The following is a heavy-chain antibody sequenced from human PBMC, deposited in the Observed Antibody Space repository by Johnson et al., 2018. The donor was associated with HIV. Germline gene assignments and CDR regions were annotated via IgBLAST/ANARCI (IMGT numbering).Heavy chain of an antibody. D-gene: IGHD4-23*01. V-gene: IGHV3-11*04. Sequence: QVQLVESGGGVVQPGRSLRLSCAASGFTVSSNYMSWVRQAPGKGLEWVSSITSSGSVIHYADSVKGRFTISRDNAKNTLYLQMNSLRAEDTAVYYCSSPGTVVTGLAFDIWGQGTMVTVSS. CDR1: GFTVSSNY. CDR3: SSPGTVVTGLAFDI. J-gene: IGHJ3*02. CDR2: ITSSGSVI.